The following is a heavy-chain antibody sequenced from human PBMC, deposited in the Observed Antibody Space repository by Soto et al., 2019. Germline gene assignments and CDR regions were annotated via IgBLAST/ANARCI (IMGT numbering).Heavy chain of an antibody. CDR1: GASISSYY. CDR3: ARDRSSGPANNYYFDY. D-gene: IGHD3-10*01. CDR2: IYYSGSN. Sequence: SETLSLTCTVSGASISSYYWSWIRQPPGKGLEWIGYIYYSGSNNYNPSLKSRVTISVDTSKKQFSLKLSSVTAADTAVYYCARDRSSGPANNYYFDYWGQGTLVTVSS. J-gene: IGHJ4*02. V-gene: IGHV4-59*12.